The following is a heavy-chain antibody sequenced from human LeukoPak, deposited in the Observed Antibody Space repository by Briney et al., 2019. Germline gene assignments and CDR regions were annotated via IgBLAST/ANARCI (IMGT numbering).Heavy chain of an antibody. CDR2: IKQDGSEK. V-gene: IGHV3-7*01. D-gene: IGHD6-19*01. CDR3: ARPIAVAENWFDP. CDR1: GFTFSSYW. Sequence: QPGGSLRLSCAASGFTFSSYWMSWVRQAPGKGLEWVANIKQDGSEKYYVDSVKGRFTISRDNAKNSLYLQMNSLRAEDTAVYYCARPIAVAENWFDPWGQGTLVTVSS. J-gene: IGHJ5*02.